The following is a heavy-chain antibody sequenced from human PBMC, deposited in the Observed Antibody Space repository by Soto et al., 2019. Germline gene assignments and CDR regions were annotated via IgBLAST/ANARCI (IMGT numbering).Heavy chain of an antibody. J-gene: IGHJ4*02. CDR1: GFTFSSYA. V-gene: IGHV3-23*01. Sequence: GWSLRLSCAASGFTFSSYAMSWVRQAPGKGLEWVSAISGSGGSTYYADSVKGRFTISRDNSKNTLYLQMNSLRAEDTAVYYCAKDPFYGSGRLDHWGQGALVTVSS. CDR3: AKDPFYGSGRLDH. D-gene: IGHD3-10*01. CDR2: ISGSGGST.